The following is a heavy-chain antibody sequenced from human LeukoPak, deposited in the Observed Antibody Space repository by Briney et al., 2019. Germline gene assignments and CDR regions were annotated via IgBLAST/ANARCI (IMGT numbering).Heavy chain of an antibody. D-gene: IGHD2-15*01. CDR3: ARVRYCSGGSCYSGYYYYYMDV. Sequence: PSETLSLTCAVYGGSFSGYYWSWTRQPPGKGLEWIGEINHSGSTNYNPSLKSRVTISVDTSKNQFSLKLSSVTAADTAVYYCARVRYCSGGSCYSGYYYYYMDVWGKGTTVTVSS. V-gene: IGHV4-34*01. J-gene: IGHJ6*03. CDR1: GGSFSGYY. CDR2: INHSGST.